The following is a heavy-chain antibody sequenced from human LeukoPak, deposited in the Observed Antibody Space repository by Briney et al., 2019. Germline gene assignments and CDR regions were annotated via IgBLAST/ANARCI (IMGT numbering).Heavy chain of an antibody. D-gene: IGHD3-10*01. V-gene: IGHV3-48*03. J-gene: IGHJ4*02. CDR2: ISPSGRRV. Sequence: PGGSLRLSCAGSGLSFGDYGMNWVRQAPGKGLEWLTFISPSGRRVSYADSVKGRFTIARYNAKKSLYLQMDSLRGEDTAIYYCTRDAGSDFWGQGTLVTVSS. CDR3: TRDAGSDF. CDR1: GLSFGDYG.